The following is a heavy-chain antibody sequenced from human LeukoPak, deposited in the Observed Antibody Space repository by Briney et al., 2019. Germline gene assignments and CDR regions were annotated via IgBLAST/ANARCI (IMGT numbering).Heavy chain of an antibody. V-gene: IGHV4-59*08. CDR1: GGSISSYY. CDR2: IYYSGST. CDR3: ARHGRVYAFDI. D-gene: IGHD6-13*01. Sequence: PSETLSLTCTVSGGSISSYYWSWIRQSPGKGLEWIGYIYYSGSTNYNPSLKSRVTISVDTSKNQFSLKLSSVTAADTAVYYCARHGRVYAFDIWGQGTMVTVSS. J-gene: IGHJ3*02.